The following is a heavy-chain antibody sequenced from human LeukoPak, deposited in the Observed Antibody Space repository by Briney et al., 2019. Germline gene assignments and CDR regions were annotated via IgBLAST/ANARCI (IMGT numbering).Heavy chain of an antibody. CDR2: INPSGGST. D-gene: IGHD5-12*01. Sequence: ASVKVSCKASGYTFTSYYMHWVRQAPGQGLEWMGIINPSGGSTSYAQKFQGRVTMTRDTSTSTVYMELSSLRSEDTAVYYCARGRGYSGYDSSGYLDYFDYWGQGTLVTVSS. V-gene: IGHV1-46*01. CDR3: ARGRGYSGYDSSGYLDYFDY. J-gene: IGHJ4*02. CDR1: GYTFTSYY.